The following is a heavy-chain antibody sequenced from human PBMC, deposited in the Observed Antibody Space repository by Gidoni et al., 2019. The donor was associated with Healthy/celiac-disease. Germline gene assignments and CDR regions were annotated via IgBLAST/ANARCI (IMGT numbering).Heavy chain of an antibody. CDR2: SSGIGGSP. V-gene: IGHV3-23*01. D-gene: IGHD5-12*01. CDR1: GFTFSSYA. J-gene: IGHJ4*02. CDR3: AKWGDGYNFGY. Sequence: EVQLLESGGGLVQTGGSLRLSFAASGFTFSSYAMRCVRQAPWRVLEWVSDSSGIGGSPYYADSVKGRFTISRYNSKNTLYLQMNSLRAEDTAVYYCAKWGDGYNFGYWGQGTLVTVSS.